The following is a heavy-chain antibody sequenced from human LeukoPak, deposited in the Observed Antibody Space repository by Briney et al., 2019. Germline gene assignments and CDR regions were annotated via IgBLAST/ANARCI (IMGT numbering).Heavy chain of an antibody. CDR2: IYYSGST. J-gene: IGHJ4*02. D-gene: IGHD1-26*01. Sequence: SETLSLTCTVSGGSISSGSYYCSWIRQPPGKGLEWIGYIYYSGSTNYNPSLKSRVTISVDTSKNQFSLKLSSVTAADTAVYYCASSLYSGSYSWGQGTLVTVSS. CDR3: ASSLYSGSYS. CDR1: GGSISSGSYY. V-gene: IGHV4-61*01.